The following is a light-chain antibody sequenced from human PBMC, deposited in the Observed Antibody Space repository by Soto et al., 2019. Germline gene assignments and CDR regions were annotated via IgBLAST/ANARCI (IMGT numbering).Light chain of an antibody. CDR3: SSYTSSSTLV. J-gene: IGLJ2*01. Sequence: QSALTQPASLSGSPGQSITISCTGTSSDVGGYTYVSLYQQHPGKAPKLMIYDVSNRPSGVSNRFSGSKSGNTASLTISGLQAEDEAEYYCSSYTSSSTLVFGGGTKRPV. CDR1: SSDVGGYTY. CDR2: DVS. V-gene: IGLV2-14*01.